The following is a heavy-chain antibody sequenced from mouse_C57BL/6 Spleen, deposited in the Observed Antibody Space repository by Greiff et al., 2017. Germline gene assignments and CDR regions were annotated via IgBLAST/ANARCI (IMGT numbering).Heavy chain of an antibody. CDR2: IDPSDSYT. V-gene: IGHV1-69*01. J-gene: IGHJ2*01. Sequence: VQLQQPGAELVMPGASVKLSCKASGYTFTSYWMHWVKQRPGQGLEWIGEIDPSDSYTNYNQKFKGKSTLTVDKSSSTAYMQLSSLTSEDSAVYYCARDGDGLYYFDYWGQGTTLTVSS. CDR3: ARDGDGLYYFDY. D-gene: IGHD2-3*01. CDR1: GYTFTSYW.